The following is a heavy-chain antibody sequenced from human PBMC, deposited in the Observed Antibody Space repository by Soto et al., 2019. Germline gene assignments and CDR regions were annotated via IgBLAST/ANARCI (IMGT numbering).Heavy chain of an antibody. J-gene: IGHJ6*02. V-gene: IGHV3-74*01. CDR3: ARGGSSSWDYYYYYGMDV. D-gene: IGHD6-13*01. Sequence: PGGSLRLSCAASGFTFSSYWMHWVRQAPGKGLVWVSRINSDGSSTSYADSVKGRVTISRDNAKNTLYLQMNSLRAEDTAVYYCARGGSSSWDYYYYYGMDVWGQGTTVTVSS. CDR1: GFTFSSYW. CDR2: INSDGSST.